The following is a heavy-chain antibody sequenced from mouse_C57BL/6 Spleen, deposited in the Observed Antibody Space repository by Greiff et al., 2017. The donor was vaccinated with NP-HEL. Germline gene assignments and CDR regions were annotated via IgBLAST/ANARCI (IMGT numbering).Heavy chain of an antibody. CDR2: ISSGGDYI. Sequence: EVQVVESGEGLVKPGGSLKLSCAASGFTFSSYAMSWVRQTPEKRLAWVAYISSGGDYIYYADTVKGRFTISRDNARNTLYLQMSSLKSEDTAMYYCTRDGGGYYQAWFAYWGQGTLVTVSA. CDR1: GFTFSSYA. V-gene: IGHV5-9-1*02. CDR3: TRDGGGYYQAWFAY. J-gene: IGHJ3*01. D-gene: IGHD3-1*01.